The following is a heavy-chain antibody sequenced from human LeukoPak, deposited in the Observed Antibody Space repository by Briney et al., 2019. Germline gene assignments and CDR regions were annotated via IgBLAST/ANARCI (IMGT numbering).Heavy chain of an antibody. V-gene: IGHV3-30-3*01. CDR2: ISYDGSSK. J-gene: IGHJ4*02. D-gene: IGHD6-13*01. CDR3: ARDLKQQLVPDY. Sequence: GRSLRLSCAASGFTFSSYAMHWVRQAPGKGLEWVAVISYDGSSKYYADSVKGRFTISRDNSKNTLYLQMNSLRAEDTAVYYCARDLKQQLVPDYWGQGTLVTVSS. CDR1: GFTFSSYA.